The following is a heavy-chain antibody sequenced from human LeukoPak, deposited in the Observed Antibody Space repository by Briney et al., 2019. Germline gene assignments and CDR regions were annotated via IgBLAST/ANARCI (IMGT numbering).Heavy chain of an antibody. D-gene: IGHD2-15*01. J-gene: IGHJ4*02. CDR3: ASGGSGTYYHY. Sequence: SETLSLTCTVSGGSITSYHYSWIRQPPGKGLEWIGYIYYSGSTNYNPSLKSRVTISVDTSKNQFSLKLSSVTAADTAVYYCASGGSGTYYHYWSQGTLVTVSS. CDR2: IYYSGST. CDR1: GGSITSYH. V-gene: IGHV4-59*01.